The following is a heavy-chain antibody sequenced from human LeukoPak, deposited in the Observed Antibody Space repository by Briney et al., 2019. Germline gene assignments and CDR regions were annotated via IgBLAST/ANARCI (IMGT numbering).Heavy chain of an antibody. V-gene: IGHV4-59*08. CDR1: GDSITCYY. CDR2: IYYSGST. D-gene: IGHD5-24*01. CDR3: AAPRDGYNLGY. Sequence: SETLSLTCTVSGDSITCYYWNWIRQPPGTGLEWIGYIYYSGSTNYNPSLKSRVTISVDTSKNQFSLKLSSVTAADTAVYYCAAPRDGYNLGYWGRGTLVTVSS. J-gene: IGHJ4*02.